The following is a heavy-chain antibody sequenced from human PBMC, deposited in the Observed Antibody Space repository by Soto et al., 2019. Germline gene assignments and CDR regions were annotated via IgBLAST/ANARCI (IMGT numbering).Heavy chain of an antibody. D-gene: IGHD4-4*01. Sequence: GGSLRLSCAASGFTVSNNYMSWVRQAPGKGLEWVSVIYIVGSTYYAESVKGRFTISRHNSKNTLYLQMNSLRPEDTAVYFCARAVYSNSPLDYWGQGTLVTVSS. CDR2: IYIVGST. CDR3: ARAVYSNSPLDY. V-gene: IGHV3-53*04. CDR1: GFTVSNNY. J-gene: IGHJ4*02.